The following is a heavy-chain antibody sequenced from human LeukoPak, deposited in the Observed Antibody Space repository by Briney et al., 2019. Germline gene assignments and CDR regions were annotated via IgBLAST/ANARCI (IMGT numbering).Heavy chain of an antibody. J-gene: IGHJ4*02. CDR1: GFTFSSHW. V-gene: IGHV3-7*01. D-gene: IGHD5-18*01. CDR2: IKEDGSVK. Sequence: PGGSLRLSCAASGFTFSSHWMSWVRQAPGKGLEWGANIKEDGSVKQYADSVKGRFTISRDNAKNSLYLQMNSLRAEDTAVYYCARERLGYSYGSFDYWGQGTLVTVSS. CDR3: ARERLGYSYGSFDY.